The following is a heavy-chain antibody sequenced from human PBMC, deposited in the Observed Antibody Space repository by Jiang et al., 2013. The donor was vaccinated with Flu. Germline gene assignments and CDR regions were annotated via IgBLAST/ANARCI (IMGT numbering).Heavy chain of an antibody. Sequence: ESGGGLVQPGRSLRLSCAASGFIFDDFVMHWVRQPPGKGLEWVSGISWNSGSIGYADSVKGRFTISRDNAKNSVYLQMNSLRAEDTALYYCAKDRGATSYYGMDVWGQGTTVTVSS. J-gene: IGHJ6*02. D-gene: IGHD1-26*01. CDR3: AKDRGATSYYGMDV. V-gene: IGHV3-9*01. CDR2: ISWNSGSI. CDR1: GFIFDDFV.